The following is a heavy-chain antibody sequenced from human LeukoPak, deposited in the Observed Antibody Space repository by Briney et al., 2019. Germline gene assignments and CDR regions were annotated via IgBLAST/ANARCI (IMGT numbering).Heavy chain of an antibody. D-gene: IGHD3-22*01. V-gene: IGHV3-23*01. CDR2: IRGSGGST. CDR3: AKEGKRITMIVVVITGYFDY. Sequence: GGTLRLSCAASGFIFSNYGMSWVRQAPGKGLEWVSVIRGSGGSTYCTDSVKGRFTISRDNSKNTLYLQMNSLRAEDTAVYYCAKEGKRITMIVVVITGYFDYWGQGTLVTVSS. CDR1: GFIFSNYG. J-gene: IGHJ4*02.